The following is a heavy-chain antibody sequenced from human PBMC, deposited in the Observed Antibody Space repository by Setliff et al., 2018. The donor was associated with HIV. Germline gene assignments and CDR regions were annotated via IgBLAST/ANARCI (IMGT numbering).Heavy chain of an antibody. Sequence: ASVKVSCKASGYSFTNYYIHWVRQAPGQGLEWMGVINPSSGGTKFTQKFQGRVTMTRDTSLSTAYMELSRLRSDDTAVYYCVREGAGPTDDAFDIWGQGTMVTVSS. D-gene: IGHD4-17*01. V-gene: IGHV1-2*02. CDR1: GYSFTNYY. J-gene: IGHJ3*02. CDR3: VREGAGPTDDAFDI. CDR2: INPSSGGT.